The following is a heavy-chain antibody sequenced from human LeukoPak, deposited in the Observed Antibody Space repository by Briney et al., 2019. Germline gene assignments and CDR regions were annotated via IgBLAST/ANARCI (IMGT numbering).Heavy chain of an antibody. Sequence: GGSLRFSCAASGFTFDDYVMHWVRQAPGKGLEWVSGISWNSGSIGYADSVKGRFTISRDNAKNSLYLQMNSLRVEDTALYYCAKDNDGYNGGFDYWGQGTLVTVSS. CDR3: AKDNDGYNGGFDY. J-gene: IGHJ4*02. V-gene: IGHV3-9*01. D-gene: IGHD5-24*01. CDR2: ISWNSGSI. CDR1: GFTFDDYV.